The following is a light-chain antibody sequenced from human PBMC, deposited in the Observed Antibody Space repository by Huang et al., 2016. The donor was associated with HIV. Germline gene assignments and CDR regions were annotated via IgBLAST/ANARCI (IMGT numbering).Light chain of an antibody. J-gene: IGKJ5*01. CDR3: QHLNNYPIT. CDR1: QGIASF. Sequence: IQLTQSPSSLSASVGDRVTITCRASQGIASFLAWYQQKPGKAPELLIYAASTLQSGVPSRFSGSGSGTDFTLTISSLQPEDFATYYCQHLNNYPITFGQGTRLEMK. V-gene: IGKV1-9*01. CDR2: AAS.